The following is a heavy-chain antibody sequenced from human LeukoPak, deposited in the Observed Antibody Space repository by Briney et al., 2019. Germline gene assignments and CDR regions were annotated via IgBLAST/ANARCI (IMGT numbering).Heavy chain of an antibody. J-gene: IGHJ4*02. CDR3: ARPGQLGEYTPYYFDY. D-gene: IGHD7-27*01. CDR2: IYPGDSDI. CDR1: GYSFTTYW. V-gene: IGHV5-51*01. Sequence: GESLKISCKGSGYSFTTYWIGWVRQMPGKGLEWMGIIYPGDSDIRYSPSFQGQVTISADKSISTAYLQWSSLKASDTAMYYCARPGQLGEYTPYYFDYWGQGTLVTVSS.